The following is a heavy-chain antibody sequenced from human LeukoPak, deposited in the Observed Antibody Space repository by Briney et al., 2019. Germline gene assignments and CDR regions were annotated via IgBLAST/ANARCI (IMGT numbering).Heavy chain of an antibody. J-gene: IGHJ4*02. CDR2: IGGRDSGT. V-gene: IGHV3-23*01. Sequence: GASLRLSCAASGFIFSNYAMSWVRQAPGKGLEWVSAIGGRDSGTYYADSVRGRFTVSRDDPKNTLYLQMNTLRAEDTAVCYCAKWGDYDILTGYYDSNYWGQGTLVTVSS. CDR1: GFIFSNYA. CDR3: AKWGDYDILTGYYDSNY. D-gene: IGHD3-9*01.